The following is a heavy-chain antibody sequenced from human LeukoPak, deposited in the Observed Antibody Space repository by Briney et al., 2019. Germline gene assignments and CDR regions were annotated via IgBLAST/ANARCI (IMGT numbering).Heavy chain of an antibody. Sequence: SETLSLTCTVSGYSISSGYYWGWIRQPPGKGLEWIGSIYHSGSTYYNPSLKSRVTISVDASKNQFSLKLSSVTAADTAVYYCARVGIAAAGTGKVDYWGQGTLVTVPS. J-gene: IGHJ4*02. V-gene: IGHV4-38-2*02. CDR2: IYHSGST. CDR1: GYSISSGYY. D-gene: IGHD6-13*01. CDR3: ARVGIAAAGTGKVDY.